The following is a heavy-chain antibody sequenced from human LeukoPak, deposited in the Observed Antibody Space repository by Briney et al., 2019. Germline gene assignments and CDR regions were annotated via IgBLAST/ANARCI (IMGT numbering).Heavy chain of an antibody. Sequence: SETLSLTCTVSGGAVSSGSYYWSWIRQPPGQGLEWIGYIHYSGSTKYNPSFKSRVTMSVDTSKNQFSLKVTSVTAADTAINYCTRTNYGDYNWFDPWGQGTLVTVSS. CDR2: IHYSGST. V-gene: IGHV4-61*01. CDR3: TRTNYGDYNWFDP. CDR1: GGAVSSGSYY. D-gene: IGHD4-17*01. J-gene: IGHJ5*02.